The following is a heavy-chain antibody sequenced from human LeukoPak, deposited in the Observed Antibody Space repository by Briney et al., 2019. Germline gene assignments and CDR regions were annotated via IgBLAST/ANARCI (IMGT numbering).Heavy chain of an antibody. CDR1: GFTFSSYA. V-gene: IGHV3-21*01. J-gene: IGHJ4*02. CDR2: ISGSGSTT. Sequence: PGGSLRLSCAASGFTFSSYAMNWVRQAPGKGLEWVSAISGSGSTTYYADSVKGRFTISRDNAKNSLYLQMNSLRAEDTAVYYCARTTLYDYGDYGIDYWGQGTLVTVSS. CDR3: ARTTLYDYGDYGIDY. D-gene: IGHD4-17*01.